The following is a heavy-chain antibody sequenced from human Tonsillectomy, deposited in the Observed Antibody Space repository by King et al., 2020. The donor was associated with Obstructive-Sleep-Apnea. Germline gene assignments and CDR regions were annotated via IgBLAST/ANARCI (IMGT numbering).Heavy chain of an antibody. Sequence: VQLVESGGGLVRPGGSLRLSCAAAGFTFSSYAMTWVRQAPGKGLEWVSAISVSGGIRYWADSVKGRFTISRDNSKNTLYLQMNSLRAEDTDVYYCAKLLWFGELFGKYGMDVWGQGTTVTVSS. D-gene: IGHD3-10*01. V-gene: IGHV3-23*04. CDR2: ISVSGGIR. CDR3: AKLLWFGELFGKYGMDV. J-gene: IGHJ6*02. CDR1: GFTFSSYA.